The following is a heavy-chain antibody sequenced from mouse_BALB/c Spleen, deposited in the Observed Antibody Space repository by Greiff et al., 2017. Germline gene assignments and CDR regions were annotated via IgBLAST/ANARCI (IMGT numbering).Heavy chain of an antibody. J-gene: IGHJ4*01. V-gene: IGHV5-4*02. CDR3: ARDRRDGARASYAMDY. CDR1: GFTFSDYY. D-gene: IGHD3-1*01. Sequence: EVKVVESGGGLVKPGGSLKLSCAASGFTFSDYYMYWVRQTPEKRLEWVATISDGGSYTYYPDSVKGRFTISRDNAKNNLYLQMSSLKSEDTAMYYCARDRRDGARASYAMDYWGQGTSVTVSS. CDR2: ISDGGSYT.